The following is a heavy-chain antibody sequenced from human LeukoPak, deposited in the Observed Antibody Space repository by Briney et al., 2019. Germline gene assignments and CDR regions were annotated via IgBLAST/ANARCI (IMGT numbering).Heavy chain of an antibody. D-gene: IGHD2-2*03. CDR3: ARDLGYCSSTSCHGEDY. J-gene: IGHJ4*02. CDR2: INPNSGGT. Sequence: ASVKVSCKASGYTFTGYYMHWVRQAPGQGLEWMGWINPNSGGTNYAQKFQGGVTMTRDTSISTAYMELSRLRSDDTAVYYCARDLGYCSSTSCHGEDYWGQGTLVTVSS. CDR1: GYTFTGYY. V-gene: IGHV1-2*02.